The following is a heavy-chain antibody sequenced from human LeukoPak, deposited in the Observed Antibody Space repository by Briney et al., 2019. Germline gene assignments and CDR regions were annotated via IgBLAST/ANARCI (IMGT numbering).Heavy chain of an antibody. CDR1: GFTFSSYA. CDR3: AKEVYYGDYVSPIDY. Sequence: GGSLRLSCAASGFTFSSYAMSWFRQAPGKGLEWVSAISGSGGSTYYADSVKGRFTNSRDNSKNTLYLQMDSLRAEDTAVYYCAKEVYYGDYVSPIDYWDQGTLVTVSS. J-gene: IGHJ4*02. D-gene: IGHD4-17*01. V-gene: IGHV3-23*01. CDR2: ISGSGGST.